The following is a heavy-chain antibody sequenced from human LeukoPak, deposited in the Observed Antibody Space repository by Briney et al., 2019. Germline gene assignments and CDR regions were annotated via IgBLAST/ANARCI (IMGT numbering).Heavy chain of an antibody. CDR3: ASYGGNLDY. V-gene: IGHV4-59*01. CDR2: IYYSGST. Sequence: SETLSLTCAVYGGAFSGYYWSWIRQPPGKGLEWIGYIYYSGSTNYNPSLKSRVTISVDTSKNQFSLKLSSVTAADTAVYYCASYGGNLDYWGQGTLVTVSS. D-gene: IGHD4-23*01. CDR1: GGAFSGYY. J-gene: IGHJ4*02.